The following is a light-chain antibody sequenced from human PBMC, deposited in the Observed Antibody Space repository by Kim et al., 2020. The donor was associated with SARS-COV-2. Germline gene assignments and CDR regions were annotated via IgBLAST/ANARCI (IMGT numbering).Light chain of an antibody. CDR3: QKDSSPIT. CDR1: RVVSSSY. Sequence: LSREETAPLSSRASRVVSSSYVASNQKHPGPAPRLLIDGASSRATGIPDRFGGGGGGTDFTLTSSRVEHEVFAVYYCQKDSSPITFGQGTRLEIK. J-gene: IGKJ5*01. V-gene: IGKV3-20*01. CDR2: GAS.